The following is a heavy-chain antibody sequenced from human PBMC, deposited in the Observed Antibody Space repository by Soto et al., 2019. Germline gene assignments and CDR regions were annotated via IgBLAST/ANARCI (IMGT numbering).Heavy chain of an antibody. CDR1: GYTFTSYA. Sequence: QVQLVQSGAEVKKPGASVKVSCKASGYTFTSYAMHWVRQAPGQRLEWMGWINAGNGNTKYSQKFQGRVTITRDTCASTANSELTSVRSEEAAVYYCARSSGDYDVDYWGLGTLVTVSS. V-gene: IGHV1-3*01. CDR3: ARSSGDYDVDY. J-gene: IGHJ4*02. D-gene: IGHD3-22*01. CDR2: INAGNGNT.